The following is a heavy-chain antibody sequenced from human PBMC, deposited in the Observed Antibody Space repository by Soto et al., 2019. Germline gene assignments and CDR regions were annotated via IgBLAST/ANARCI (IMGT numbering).Heavy chain of an antibody. D-gene: IGHD4-17*01. CDR1: GFTFSSYA. CDR3: ARVSDYGAKVGAAFDI. CDR2: ISSNGGST. J-gene: IGHJ3*02. V-gene: IGHV3-64*01. Sequence: GGSLRLSCAASGFTFSSYAMHWVRQAPGKGLEYVSAISSNGGSTYYANSVKGRFTISRDNSKNTLYLQMGSLRAEDMAVYYCARVSDYGAKVGAAFDIWGQGTMVTVSS.